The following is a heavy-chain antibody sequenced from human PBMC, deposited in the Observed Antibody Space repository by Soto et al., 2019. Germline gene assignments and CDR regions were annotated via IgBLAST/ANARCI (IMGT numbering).Heavy chain of an antibody. Sequence: VGSLRLSCAASGFTFSSYSMNWVRQAPGKGLEWVSSISSSSSYIYYADSVKGRFTISRDNAKNSLYLQMNSLRAEDTAVYYCARDQWELLRNAFDIWGQGTMVTVSS. CDR1: GFTFSSYS. V-gene: IGHV3-21*01. D-gene: IGHD1-26*01. J-gene: IGHJ3*02. CDR3: ARDQWELLRNAFDI. CDR2: ISSSSSYI.